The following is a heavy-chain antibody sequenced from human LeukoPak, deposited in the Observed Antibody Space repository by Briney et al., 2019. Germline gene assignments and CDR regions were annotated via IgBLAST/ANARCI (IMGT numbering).Heavy chain of an antibody. Sequence: GGSLKLSCAASEFTFSTYGMHWVRQAPGKGLEWMAFISYDRSYKYYADSVKGRFTISRDTSKSTLYLQMNSLRAEDTAVYYCAKDRYSGLNTIDYWGQGTMATVSS. CDR1: EFTFSTYG. CDR2: ISYDRSYK. D-gene: IGHD6-13*01. V-gene: IGHV3-30*18. J-gene: IGHJ4*02. CDR3: AKDRYSGLNTIDY.